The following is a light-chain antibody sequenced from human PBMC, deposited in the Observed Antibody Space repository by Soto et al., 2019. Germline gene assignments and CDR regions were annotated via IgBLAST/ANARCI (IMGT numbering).Light chain of an antibody. CDR2: AAS. CDR1: QGISNF. CDR3: QKYNSPPFT. J-gene: IGKJ3*01. V-gene: IGKV1-27*01. Sequence: DIQMTQSPSSLSASVGDRVTITCRASQGISNFLAWYQQKPGKVPKLLISAASTLQSGVTSRFSGSGSVTDFTLTISSLQPEDVATYYCQKYNSPPFTFGHGTKVAIK.